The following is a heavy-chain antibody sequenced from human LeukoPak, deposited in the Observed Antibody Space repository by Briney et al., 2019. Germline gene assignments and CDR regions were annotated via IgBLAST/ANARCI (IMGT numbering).Heavy chain of an antibody. J-gene: IGHJ5*02. CDR3: ARVGRDCSSINCYWEDWFDP. V-gene: IGHV1-18*04. CDR1: GYSFTSYG. CDR2: ISGSTGNT. D-gene: IGHD2-2*01. Sequence: ASVKVSCKASGYSFTSYGITWVREAPGQGPEWMGWISGSTGNTHYAQNVQGRVTMTTDTATSAAYMELRSLGSDDTAVYYCARVGRDCSSINCYWEDWFDPWGQGTLVIVSS.